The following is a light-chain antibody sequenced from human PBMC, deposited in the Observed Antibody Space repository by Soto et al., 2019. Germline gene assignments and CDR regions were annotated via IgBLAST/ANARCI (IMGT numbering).Light chain of an antibody. CDR1: SSDVGGYNY. V-gene: IGLV2-11*01. CDR3: CSYAGSYTFVV. CDR2: DVS. Sequence: QSALTQPRSVSGSPGQSVTISCTGTSSDVGGYNYVSWYQQHPGKAPKLMIYDVSKRPSGVPDRFSGSKSGNTASLTISGLQDEDEAEYYCCSYAGSYTFVVFGGGTKLTVL. J-gene: IGLJ2*01.